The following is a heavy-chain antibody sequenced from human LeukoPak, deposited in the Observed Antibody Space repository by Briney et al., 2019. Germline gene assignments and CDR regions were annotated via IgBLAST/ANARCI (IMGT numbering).Heavy chain of an antibody. CDR2: MNPNSGNT. Sequence: GASVKVSCKASGYTFTNYDVSWVRQATGQGLEWMGWMNPNSGNTAYAQKFQGRVTMTRDTSITTAYMELSSLRSEDTAVYYCARSLRGWYKDYWGQGTLVTVSS. J-gene: IGHJ4*02. V-gene: IGHV1-8*01. D-gene: IGHD6-19*01. CDR1: GYTFTNYD. CDR3: ARSLRGWYKDY.